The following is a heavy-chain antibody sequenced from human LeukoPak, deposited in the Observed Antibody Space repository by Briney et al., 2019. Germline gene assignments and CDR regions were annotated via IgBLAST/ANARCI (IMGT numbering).Heavy chain of an antibody. J-gene: IGHJ4*02. V-gene: IGHV1-24*01. D-gene: IGHD2-15*01. CDR2: FDPEDGET. Sequence: ASVKVSCKVSGYTLTELSMHWVRQAPGKGLERMGGFDPEDGETIYAQKFQGRVTMTEDTSTDTAYMELSSLRSEDTAVYYCATDLVGLTVVAANRQVWGQGTLVTVSS. CDR1: GYTLTELS. CDR3: ATDLVGLTVVAANRQV.